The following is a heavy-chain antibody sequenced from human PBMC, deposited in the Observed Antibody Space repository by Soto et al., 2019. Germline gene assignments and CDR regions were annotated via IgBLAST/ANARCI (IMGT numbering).Heavy chain of an antibody. CDR3: ARSIAARLNWFDP. V-gene: IGHV3-7*01. D-gene: IGHD6-6*01. Sequence: EEQLVESGGGLVQPGGSLRLSCAASGFTFSSYWMSWVRQAPGKGLEWVANIKQDGSEKYYVDSVKGRFTISRDNAKNSLYLQMNSLRAEDTAVNYCARSIAARLNWFDPWGQGTLVTVSS. CDR2: IKQDGSEK. J-gene: IGHJ5*02. CDR1: GFTFSSYW.